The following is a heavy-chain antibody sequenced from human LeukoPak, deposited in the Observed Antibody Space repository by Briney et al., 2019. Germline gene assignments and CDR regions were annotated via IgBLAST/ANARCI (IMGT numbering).Heavy chain of an antibody. D-gene: IGHD3-10*01. CDR1: GFTVSSNY. CDR2: IYSGGST. V-gene: IGHV3-53*01. Sequence: GVSLRLSCAASGFTVSSNYMSWVRQAPGKGLEWVSVIYSGGSTYYADSVKGRFTISRDNSKNTLYLQMNSLRAEDTAVYFCAKEPSVAFDIWGQGTMVTVSS. J-gene: IGHJ3*02. CDR3: AKEPSVAFDI.